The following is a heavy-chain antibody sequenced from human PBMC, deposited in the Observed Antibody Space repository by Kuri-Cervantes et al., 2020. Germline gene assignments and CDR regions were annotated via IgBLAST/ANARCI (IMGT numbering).Heavy chain of an antibody. CDR2: ISWNSGSI. Sequence: GESLKISCAASGFTFGSYSINWVRQAPGKGLEWVSGISWNSGSIGYADSVKGRFTISRDQAKNSLYLQMNGLRAEDTAVYYCATTSHTVNFFDYWGQGALVTVSS. V-gene: IGHV3-21*06. D-gene: IGHD4-17*01. CDR1: GFTFGSYS. CDR3: ATTSHTVNFFDY. J-gene: IGHJ4*02.